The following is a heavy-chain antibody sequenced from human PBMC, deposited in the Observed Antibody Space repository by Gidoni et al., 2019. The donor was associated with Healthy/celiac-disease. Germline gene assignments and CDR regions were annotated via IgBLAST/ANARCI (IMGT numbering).Heavy chain of an antibody. CDR1: GFTFDDYA. J-gene: IGHJ6*02. CDR3: AKDIGPYYGMDV. CDR2: ISWNSGSI. Sequence: EVQLVESGGGLVQPGRSFRLSCAASGFTFDDYAMHWVRQAPGKGLEWVAGISWNSGSIGYADSVKGRFTISRDNAKNSLYLQMNSLRAEDTALYYCAKDIGPYYGMDVWGQGTTVTVSS. V-gene: IGHV3-9*01.